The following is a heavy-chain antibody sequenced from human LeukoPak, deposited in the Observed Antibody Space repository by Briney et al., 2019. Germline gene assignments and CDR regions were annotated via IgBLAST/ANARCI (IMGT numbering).Heavy chain of an antibody. CDR3: AKPLIPVAGTLYFDY. V-gene: IGHV3-30-3*02. J-gene: IGHJ4*02. Sequence: GGSLRLSCAASGFTFSAYAMHWVRQAPGKGLEWVSVISSVTSSDGSDKNYVESVKGRFTISRDNSKNTLYLQMNSLRAEDTAVYYCAKPLIPVAGTLYFDYWGQGTLVTVSS. CDR1: GFTFSAYA. CDR2: TSSDGSDK. D-gene: IGHD6-19*01.